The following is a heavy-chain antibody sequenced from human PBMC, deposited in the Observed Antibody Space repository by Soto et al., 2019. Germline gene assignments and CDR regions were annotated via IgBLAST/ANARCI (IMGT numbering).Heavy chain of an antibody. CDR1: GYSISSGYY. CDR2: IYHSGST. CDR3: ARDNIQGSGWFTDY. Sequence: SETLSLTCAVSGYSISSGYYWGWIRQPPGKGLEWIGSIYHSGSTYYTPSLKSRVTISVDTSKNQFSLKLSSVTAADTAVYYCARDNIQGSGWFTDYWGQGTLVTVSS. D-gene: IGHD6-19*01. J-gene: IGHJ4*02. V-gene: IGHV4-38-2*02.